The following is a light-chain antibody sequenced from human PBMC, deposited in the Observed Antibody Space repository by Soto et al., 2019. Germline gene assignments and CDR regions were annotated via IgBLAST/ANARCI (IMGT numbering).Light chain of an antibody. V-gene: IGKV3-11*01. CDR2: DAS. Sequence: EIMLTQSPATLSFSPGERATLSCRASQSVSSYLAWYQQKPGQAPRLLIYDASNRATGIPARFSGSGSGTDFTLTISSLEPEDFAVYYCQQRSNWPPDTFGQGTRLEIK. CDR1: QSVSSY. J-gene: IGKJ5*01. CDR3: QQRSNWPPDT.